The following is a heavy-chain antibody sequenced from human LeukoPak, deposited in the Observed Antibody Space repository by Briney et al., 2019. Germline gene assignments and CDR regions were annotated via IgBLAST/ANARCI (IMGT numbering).Heavy chain of an antibody. CDR3: ARQQRIRHCSEGVCTEGYYFDY. Sequence: PGGSLRLSCAASGFTFSNYWMHWVRQAPGKGLLCVSSINVDGSLTSYADSVKGRFTISRDKSQNSVFLQLNSLRPEDTAVYYCARQQRIRHCSEGVCTEGYYFDYWGQGALVTVSS. CDR2: INVDGSLT. CDR1: GFTFSNYW. J-gene: IGHJ4*02. V-gene: IGHV3-74*01. D-gene: IGHD2-15*01.